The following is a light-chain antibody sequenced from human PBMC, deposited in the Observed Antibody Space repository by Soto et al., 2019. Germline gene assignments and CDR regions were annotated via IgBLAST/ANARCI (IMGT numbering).Light chain of an antibody. CDR3: QQYGSSPPDT. Sequence: DIVLTQSPGTLSLSPGDRATLSCRASESVSSTYLAWYQQQPGQAPRLLIYGASSRASGIPDRFSGSGSGTDFTLTISRLEPEDFAVYYCQQYGSSPPDTFGGGTKVEIK. V-gene: IGKV3-20*01. J-gene: IGKJ4*01. CDR1: ESVSSTY. CDR2: GAS.